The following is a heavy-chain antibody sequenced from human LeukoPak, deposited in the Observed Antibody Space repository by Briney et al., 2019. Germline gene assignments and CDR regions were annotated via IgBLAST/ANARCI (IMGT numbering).Heavy chain of an antibody. CDR2: ISSSSSPI. J-gene: IGHJ4*02. V-gene: IGHV3-48*02. Sequence: GGSLRLSCAASGFTFSSYSMNWVGQAPGKGLEWVSYISSSSSPIYYADSVKGRFTISRDNAKNSLYLQMNSLRDDDTAVYYCARDPGDYWGQGTLVTVSS. D-gene: IGHD3-10*01. CDR1: GFTFSSYS. CDR3: ARDPGDY.